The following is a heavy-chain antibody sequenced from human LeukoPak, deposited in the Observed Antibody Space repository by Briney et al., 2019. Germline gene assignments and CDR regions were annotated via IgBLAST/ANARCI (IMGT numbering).Heavy chain of an antibody. CDR3: SKEEADYDILTGTYYYYYGMDV. CDR2: ISYDGSNK. V-gene: IGHV3-30*18. Sequence: PGGSLRLSCAASGFTFSSYGMHWVCQAPGKGLEWVAVISYDGSNKYYADSVKGRFTISRDNSKNTLYLQMNSLRAEDTAVYYCSKEEADYDILTGTYYYYYGMDVWGQGTTVTVSS. CDR1: GFTFSSYG. J-gene: IGHJ6*02. D-gene: IGHD3-9*01.